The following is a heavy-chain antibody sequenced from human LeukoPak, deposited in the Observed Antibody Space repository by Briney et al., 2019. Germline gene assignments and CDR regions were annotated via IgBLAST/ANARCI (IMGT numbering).Heavy chain of an antibody. CDR1: GFTVSSYY. V-gene: IGHV3-66*01. CDR2: IYSGGST. CDR3: ARDLGYGGNSRYFQR. D-gene: IGHD4-23*01. J-gene: IGHJ1*01. Sequence: GGSLRLSCAASGFTVSSYYMSWVRQAPGKGLEWVSVIYSGGSTYYADSVKGRFTISRDNSKNTLYLQMNSLRAEDTAVYYCARDLGYGGNSRYFQRWGQGTLVTVSS.